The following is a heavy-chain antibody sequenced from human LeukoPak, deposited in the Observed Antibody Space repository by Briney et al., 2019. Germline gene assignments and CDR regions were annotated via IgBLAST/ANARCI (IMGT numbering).Heavy chain of an antibody. D-gene: IGHD3-10*01. V-gene: IGHV3-23*01. CDR1: GFTFHNYA. J-gene: IGHJ6*03. Sequence: PGGSLRLSCAASGFTFHNYAMSWARQAPGKGLEWVSVVSGSGANTYYADFVKGRFTTSRDNSKNTLFLQMNSLRAEDTAIYYCAKVMKGSERLTMVRGVIIKTAGLYYMDVWGKGTTVTVSS. CDR2: VSGSGANT. CDR3: AKVMKGSERLTMVRGVIIKTAGLYYMDV.